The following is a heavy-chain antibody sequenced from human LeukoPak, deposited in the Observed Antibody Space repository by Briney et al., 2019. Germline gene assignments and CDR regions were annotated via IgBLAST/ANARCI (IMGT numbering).Heavy chain of an antibody. J-gene: IGHJ4*02. CDR1: GFTVSSNY. V-gene: IGHV3-66*01. CDR3: ARGPSTYSSAAPI. D-gene: IGHD6-19*01. CDR2: IYSGGGT. Sequence: GSLRLSCAASGFTVSSNYMSWVRQAPGKGLEWVSVIYSGGGTNYADSVKGRFTISRDNSKNTLYLQMNSLRAEDTAVYYCARGPSTYSSAAPIWGQGTLVTVSS.